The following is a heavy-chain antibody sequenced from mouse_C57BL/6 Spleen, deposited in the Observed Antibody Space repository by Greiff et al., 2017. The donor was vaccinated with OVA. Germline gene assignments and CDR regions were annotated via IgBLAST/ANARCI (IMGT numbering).Heavy chain of an antibody. J-gene: IGHJ2*01. CDR3: ARGYDCEDY. CDR2: IHPNSGST. V-gene: IGHV1-64*01. CDR1: GYTFTSYW. D-gene: IGHD2-4*01. Sequence: QFQLQQSGAELVKPGASVKLSCKASGYTFTSYWMHWVKQRPGQGLEWIGMIHPNSGSTNYNEKFKSKATLTVDKSSSTAYMQLSSLTSEDSADYYCARGYDCEDYWGQGTTLTVSS.